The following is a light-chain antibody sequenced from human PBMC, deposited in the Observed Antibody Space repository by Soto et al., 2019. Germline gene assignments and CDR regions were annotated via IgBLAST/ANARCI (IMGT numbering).Light chain of an antibody. V-gene: IGKV1-5*03. J-gene: IGKJ2*01. CDR1: QSISSW. CDR3: QQYNSIQYN. CDR2: KAS. Sequence: DIQMTQSPSTLSASVGDRVTITCRARQSISSWLAWYQQKPGKAPKLLIDKASSLESGVPSRFSGSGSGTEFTLTISSLQPDDFATYYCQQYNSIQYNFGQGTKLESK.